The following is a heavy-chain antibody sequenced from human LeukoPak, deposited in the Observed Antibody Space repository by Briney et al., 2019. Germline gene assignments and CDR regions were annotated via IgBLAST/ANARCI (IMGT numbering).Heavy chain of an antibody. D-gene: IGHD1-26*01. Sequence: PGGSLRLSCAASGLXFSGSAIHWVRQSSGKGLEWVGQIDKKDKGYATATAYAASVKGRFTISRDDSINTAYLQMKSLKTEDTALYYCTRDSGTYNWFDPWGQGTLVTVSS. CDR3: TRDSGTYNWFDP. V-gene: IGHV3-73*01. J-gene: IGHJ5*02. CDR1: GLXFSGSA. CDR2: IDKKDKGYATAT.